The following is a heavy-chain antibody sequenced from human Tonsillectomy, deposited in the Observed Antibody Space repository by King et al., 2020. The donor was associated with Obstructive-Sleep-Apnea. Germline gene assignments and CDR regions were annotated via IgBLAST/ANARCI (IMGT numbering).Heavy chain of an antibody. J-gene: IGHJ3*02. D-gene: IGHD4-23*01. CDR2: IYNTGST. CDR3: ARVWSTVVTNDAFDI. V-gene: IGHV4-59*01. CDR1: GGSISSYS. Sequence: QLQESGPGLVKPSETLSLTCTVSGGSISSYSWTWIRQPPGKGLEWIGYIYNTGSTNYNPSLTSRVTISIDTSKNQFSRKLSSVTAADTAVYYCARVWSTVVTNDAFDIWGQGTMVTVSS.